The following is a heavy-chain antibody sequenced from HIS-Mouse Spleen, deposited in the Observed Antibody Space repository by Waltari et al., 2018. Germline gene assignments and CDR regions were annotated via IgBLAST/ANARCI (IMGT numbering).Heavy chain of an antibody. CDR1: GGSISSGGYY. D-gene: IGHD3-10*01. CDR2: IYYSGST. V-gene: IGHV4-31*03. CDR3: ARVKGYYGSGSYYYYYYGMDV. Sequence: QVQLQESGPGLVKPSQTLSPTCTVPGGSISSGGYYCSWSRPHPGDGLEWIGYIYYSGSTYYNTSLQCRVTISVHTSKNQFSLKVSYVTAADTAVYYCARVKGYYGSGSYYYYYYGMDVWGQGTTVTVSS. J-gene: IGHJ6*02.